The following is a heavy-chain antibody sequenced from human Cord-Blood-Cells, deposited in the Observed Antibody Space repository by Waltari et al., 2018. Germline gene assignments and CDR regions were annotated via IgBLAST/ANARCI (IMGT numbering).Heavy chain of an antibody. CDR2: INPNSGGK. CDR3: ARDGAVAAIYYFDY. D-gene: IGHD6-19*01. J-gene: IGHJ4*02. V-gene: IGHV1-2*02. CDR1: GYTFTGYY. Sequence: QVQLVQSGAEVKKPGASVKVSCKASGYTFTGYYMHWVRQAPGQGLEWMGWINPNSGGKNYAQKFQGRVTMTRDTSISTAYMELSRLRSDDTAVYYCARDGAVAAIYYFDYWGQGTLVTVSS.